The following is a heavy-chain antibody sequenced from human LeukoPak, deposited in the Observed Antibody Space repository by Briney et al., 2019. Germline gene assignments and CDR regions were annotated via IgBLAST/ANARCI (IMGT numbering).Heavy chain of an antibody. J-gene: IGHJ3*02. Sequence: GGSLRLSCAASGFTFDDYAMHWVRQAPGKGLEWVSGISWNSDYIDYADSVKGRFTISRDNAKNSLYLQMNSLRAEDMALYYCAKDEGYCNITSSCGDAFDIWGQGTMVTVSS. V-gene: IGHV3-9*03. CDR1: GFTFDDYA. CDR3: AKDEGYCNITSSCGDAFDI. D-gene: IGHD2-2*01. CDR2: ISWNSDYI.